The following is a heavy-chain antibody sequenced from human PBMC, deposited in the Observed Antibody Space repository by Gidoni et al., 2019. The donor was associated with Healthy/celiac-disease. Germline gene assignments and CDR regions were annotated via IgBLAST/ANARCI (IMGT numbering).Heavy chain of an antibody. CDR1: GGSFSGYY. Sequence: QVQLQPWGAGLLKPSETLSLTCAVYGGSFSGYYWSWIRQPPGKGLEWIGEINHRGSNNYNPSLKSRVTISVDTSKNQFSLKLSSVTAADTAVYYCARADDYGDSSFDYWGQGTLVTVSS. J-gene: IGHJ4*02. V-gene: IGHV4-34*01. CDR2: INHRGSN. D-gene: IGHD4-17*01. CDR3: ARADDYGDSSFDY.